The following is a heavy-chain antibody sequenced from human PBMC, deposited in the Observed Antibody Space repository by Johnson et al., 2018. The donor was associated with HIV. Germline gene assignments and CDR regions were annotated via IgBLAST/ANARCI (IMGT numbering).Heavy chain of an antibody. J-gene: IGHJ3*02. V-gene: IGHV3-30*02. CDR1: GFSFSSYG. CDR2: IRYDGSNK. D-gene: IGHD7-27*01. Sequence: QMLLVESGGGVVQPGRSLRLSCAASGFSFSSYGMHWVRQAPGKGLEWVAFIRYDGSNKYYADSVKGRFTISRDNSKNTLYLQMNSLRAEDTAVYYCAKDLGTGDDAFDIWGQGTVVTVSS. CDR3: AKDLGTGDDAFDI.